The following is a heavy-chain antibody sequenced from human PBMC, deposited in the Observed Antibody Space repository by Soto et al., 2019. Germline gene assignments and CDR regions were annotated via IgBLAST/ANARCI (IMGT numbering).Heavy chain of an antibody. CDR1: GVTFSNAG. Sequence: EVQLVESGGGLVKPGGSLRLSCAASGVTFSNAGMIWVRQAPGKGLEWVGRIKSNTDGGTTDYAAPVKGRFTISRDDSKNTLYLQMNSLKSEDTAVYYCKRDGSGRYDWGQGTLVTVSS. CDR3: KRDGSGRYD. D-gene: IGHD3-10*01. CDR2: IKSNTDGGTT. J-gene: IGHJ4*02. V-gene: IGHV3-15*01.